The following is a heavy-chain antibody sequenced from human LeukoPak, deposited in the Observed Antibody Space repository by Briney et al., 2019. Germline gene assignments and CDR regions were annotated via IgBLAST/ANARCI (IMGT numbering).Heavy chain of an antibody. J-gene: IGHJ2*01. CDR2: IHYSGST. Sequence: PSETLSLTCTVSGGSISDSGYYWGWIRQPPXTGLEWLGSIHYSGSTYYNPSLKSRVTISVDTSKNQVSLRLSSVTAADTAVYYCATEGIVGATGAFDLWGRGTLVTVSS. D-gene: IGHD1-26*01. V-gene: IGHV4-39*02. CDR1: GGSISDSGYY. CDR3: ATEGIVGATGAFDL.